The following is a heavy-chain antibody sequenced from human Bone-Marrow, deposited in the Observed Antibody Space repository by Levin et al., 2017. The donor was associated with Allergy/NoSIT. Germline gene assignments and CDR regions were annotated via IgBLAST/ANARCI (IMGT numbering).Heavy chain of an antibody. Sequence: GESLKISCAASGFSFSTYGMHWVRQAPGKGLEWVAIIWFDGSLEYYLDSVKGRFTISRDNSKNTLYLQMNSLRAEDSAVDYCARGLDMATRREQFVYWGQGALVTVSA. CDR3: ARGLDMATRREQFVY. D-gene: IGHD6-6*01. CDR1: GFSFSTYG. V-gene: IGHV3-33*01. J-gene: IGHJ4*02. CDR2: IWFDGSLE.